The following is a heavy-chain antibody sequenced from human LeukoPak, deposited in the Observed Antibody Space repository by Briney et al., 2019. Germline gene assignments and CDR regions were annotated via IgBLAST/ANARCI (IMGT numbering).Heavy chain of an antibody. CDR1: GYTFTSYD. J-gene: IGHJ6*02. Sequence: GASVKVSCTASGYTFTSYDINWVRQATGQGLEWMGWMNPNSGNTGYAQKFQGRVTMTRNTSISTAYMELSSLRSEDTAVYYCARDPPNVLRYFDCRSHLICGMDVWGQGTTVTVSS. D-gene: IGHD3-9*01. CDR3: ARDPPNVLRYFDCRSHLICGMDV. V-gene: IGHV1-8*01. CDR2: MNPNSGNT.